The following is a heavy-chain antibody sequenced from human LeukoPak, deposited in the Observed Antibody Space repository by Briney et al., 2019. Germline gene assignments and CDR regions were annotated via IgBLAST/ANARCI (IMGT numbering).Heavy chain of an antibody. D-gene: IGHD3-9*01. CDR3: ARDILTGYSTVYYFDY. CDR2: ISRSRDTI. Sequence: GGSLRLSCAASGFTFGSYNMNWVRQAPGKGLEWVSYISRSRDTIYYADSVKGRFTISRDDAKSSLFLQMNSLRDDDTAVYYCARDILTGYSTVYYFDYWGQGTLVTVSS. CDR1: GFTFGSYN. V-gene: IGHV3-48*02. J-gene: IGHJ4*02.